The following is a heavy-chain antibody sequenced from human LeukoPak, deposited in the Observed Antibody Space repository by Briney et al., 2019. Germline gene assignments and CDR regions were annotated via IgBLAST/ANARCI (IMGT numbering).Heavy chain of an antibody. CDR3: ARSDGRQNYDSYYYYMDV. J-gene: IGHJ6*03. D-gene: IGHD1-7*01. V-gene: IGHV3-21*01. Sequence: GGSLRLSCAASGFIFSSYSMNWVRQSPGKGLEWVSSITSSSTFIYYADSVKGRFTVSRDNAKNSLYLQMNSLRVEDTAVYYCARSDGRQNYDSYYYYMDVWSKGTTVTVSS. CDR2: ITSSSTFI. CDR1: GFIFSSYS.